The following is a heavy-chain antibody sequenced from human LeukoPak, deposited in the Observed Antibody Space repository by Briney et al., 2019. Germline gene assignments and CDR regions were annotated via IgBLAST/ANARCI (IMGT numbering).Heavy chain of an antibody. J-gene: IGHJ5*02. CDR2: IYYSGST. Sequence: PSETLSLTCTVSGGSISSADSYWSWIRQPPGKGLEWIGYIYYSGSTYYNPSLKSRVTISVDTSKNQISLKLGSVTAAGTAVYYCARDRASCVPTYYYDTSNKGLLAPWGQGTLVTVSS. D-gene: IGHD3-22*01. V-gene: IGHV4-30-4*01. CDR1: GGSISSADSY. CDR3: ARDRASCVPTYYYDTSNKGLLAP.